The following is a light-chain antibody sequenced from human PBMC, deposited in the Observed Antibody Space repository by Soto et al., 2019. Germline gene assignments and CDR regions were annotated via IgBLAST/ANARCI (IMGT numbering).Light chain of an antibody. J-gene: IGLJ1*01. Sequence: QSVLTQPPSVSGAPGQRVTISCTGSSSNIGAGYDVHWYQQLPGTAPKLLISGNSNRPSGVPDRFSGSKSGTSASLAITGLQAEDEADYYCQSYDNSLSGSGVFGTGTKLTVL. CDR1: SSNIGAGYD. CDR2: GNS. V-gene: IGLV1-40*01. CDR3: QSYDNSLSGSGV.